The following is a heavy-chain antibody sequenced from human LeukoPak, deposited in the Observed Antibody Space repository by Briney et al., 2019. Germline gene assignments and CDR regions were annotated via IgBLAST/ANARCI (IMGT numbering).Heavy chain of an antibody. J-gene: IGHJ6*02. CDR3: AKGLSQGYYYGMDV. D-gene: IGHD6-19*01. CDR2: ISSSSSYI. Sequence: PGGSLRLSCAASGFTFSSYSTNWVRQAPGKGLEWVSSISSSSSYIYYADSVKGRFTISRDNAKNSLYLQMNSLRAEDTALYYCAKGLSQGYYYGMDVWGQGTTVTVSS. V-gene: IGHV3-21*04. CDR1: GFTFSSYS.